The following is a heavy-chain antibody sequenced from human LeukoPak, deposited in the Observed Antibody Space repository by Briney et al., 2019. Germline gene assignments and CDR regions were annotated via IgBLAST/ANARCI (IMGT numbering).Heavy chain of an antibody. D-gene: IGHD2-15*01. CDR2: IYYSGST. CDR3: ARFKAATLDFDY. CDR1: GGSISSYY. J-gene: IGHJ4*02. V-gene: IGHV4-59*01. Sequence: KTSETLSLTCTVSGGSISSYYWSWIRQPPGKGLEWTGYIYYSGSTNYNPSLKSRVTISVDTSKNQFSLKLSSVTAADTAVYYCARFKAATLDFDYWGQGTLVTVSS.